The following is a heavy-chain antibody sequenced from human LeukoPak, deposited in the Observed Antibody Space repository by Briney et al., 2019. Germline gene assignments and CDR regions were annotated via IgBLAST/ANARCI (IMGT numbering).Heavy chain of an antibody. CDR2: ISSSTSYI. CDR1: GFTFSFYS. D-gene: IGHD5-18*01. J-gene: IGHJ4*02. V-gene: IGHV3-21*01. CDR3: AKTRGYSYGNDY. Sequence: GGSLRLSCAASGFTFSFYSMSWVRQAPGKGLEWVSSISSSTSYIYYADSVKGRFTVSRDNAKNSLYLQMNSLRAEDTAVYYCAKTRGYSYGNDYWGQGTLVTVSS.